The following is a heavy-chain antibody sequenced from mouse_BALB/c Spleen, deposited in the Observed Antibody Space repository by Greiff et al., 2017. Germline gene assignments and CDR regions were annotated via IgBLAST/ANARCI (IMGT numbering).Heavy chain of an antibody. D-gene: IGHD4-1*01. CDR2: INPSNGRT. J-gene: IGHJ2*01. CDR3: ARNWPFDY. V-gene: IGHV1S81*02. Sequence: QVQLQQSGAELVKPGASVKLSCKASGYTFTSYWMHWVKQRPGQGLEWIGEINPSNGRTNYNEKFKSKATLTVDKSSSTAYMQLSSLTSEDSAVYYCARNWPFDYWGQGTTLTVSS. CDR1: GYTFTSYW.